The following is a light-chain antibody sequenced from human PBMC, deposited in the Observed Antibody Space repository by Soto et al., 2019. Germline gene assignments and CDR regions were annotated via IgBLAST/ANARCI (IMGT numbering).Light chain of an antibody. CDR3: QQYNNWPPIT. CDR1: QSVSSN. J-gene: IGKJ5*01. CDR2: GAS. V-gene: IGKV3D-15*01. Sequence: EIVLTQSPGTLSLSPGERTTLXXRASQSVSSNLAWYQQKPGQAPRLLXYGASTRATGIPARFSGSGSGTEFTLSISSLQSEDFAVYYCQQYNNWPPITFGQGTRLEIK.